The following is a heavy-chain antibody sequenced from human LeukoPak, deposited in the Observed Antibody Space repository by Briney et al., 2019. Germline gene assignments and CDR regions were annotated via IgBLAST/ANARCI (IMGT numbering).Heavy chain of an antibody. Sequence: PGRSLRLSCAASGFTFDDYAMHWVRQAPGKGLEWVSGISWNSGSIGYADSVKGRFTISRDNAKNSLYLQMNSLRAEDTAVYFCNTIFGVVKRFDYWGQGTLVTVSS. D-gene: IGHD3-3*01. CDR3: NTIFGVVKRFDY. CDR2: ISWNSGSI. J-gene: IGHJ4*02. CDR1: GFTFDDYA. V-gene: IGHV3-9*01.